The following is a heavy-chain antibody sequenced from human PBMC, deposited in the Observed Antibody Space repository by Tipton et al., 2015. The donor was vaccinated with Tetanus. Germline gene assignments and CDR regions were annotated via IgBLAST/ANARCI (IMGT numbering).Heavy chain of an antibody. CDR3: ANGDGSYPFDY. V-gene: IGHV3-23*01. D-gene: IGHD1-26*01. J-gene: IGHJ4*02. CDR2: ISGSGGST. Sequence: GSLRLSCAASGFTFSSYAMNWVRQAPGKGLEWVSAISGSGGSTYYADSVKGRFTIPRDNSKNTLYLQMNSLRAEDTAVYYCANGDGSYPFDYWGQGTLVTVSS. CDR1: GFTFSSYA.